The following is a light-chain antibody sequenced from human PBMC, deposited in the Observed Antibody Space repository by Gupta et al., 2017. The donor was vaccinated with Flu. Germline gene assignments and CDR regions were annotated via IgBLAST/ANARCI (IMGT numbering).Light chain of an antibody. CDR1: QSVSSM. CDR2: DAS. J-gene: IGKJ4*01. Sequence: EIVMTQSPSTLSVSRGESTTLSCRASQSVSSMLAWYQQKPGQAPRLLVYDASTRATGLPARFSGSGSGTEFTLTISSLQSEDFAVYYCQQYNYCPLTFGGGTMVEIK. CDR3: QQYNYCPLT. V-gene: IGKV3-15*01.